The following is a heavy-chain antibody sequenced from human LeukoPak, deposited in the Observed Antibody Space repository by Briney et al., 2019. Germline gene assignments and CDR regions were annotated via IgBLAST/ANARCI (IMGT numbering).Heavy chain of an antibody. D-gene: IGHD3-10*01. J-gene: IGHJ4*02. CDR3: ARGLILNYYGSGSPYALIY. V-gene: IGHV4-34*01. CDR2: INHSGST. CDR1: GGSFSGYY. Sequence: SETLSLTCAVYGGSFSGYYWSWIRQPPGKGLEWIGEINHSGSTNYNPSLKSRVTISVDTSKNQFSLKLSSVTAADTAVYYCARGLILNYYGSGSPYALIYWGQGTLVTVSS.